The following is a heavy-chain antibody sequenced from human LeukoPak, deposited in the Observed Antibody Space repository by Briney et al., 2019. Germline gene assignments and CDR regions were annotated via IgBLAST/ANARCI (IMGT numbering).Heavy chain of an antibody. J-gene: IGHJ3*02. Sequence: GGSLRLSCAASGFTFDDYGMSWVRQAPGKGLEWVSGINWSGGSTGYADSVKGRFTISRDNAKNPLYLQTNSLRAEDTALYYCARLGVGATRDAFDIWGQGTMVTVSS. CDR3: ARLGVGATRDAFDI. CDR1: GFTFDDYG. CDR2: INWSGGST. V-gene: IGHV3-20*04. D-gene: IGHD1-26*01.